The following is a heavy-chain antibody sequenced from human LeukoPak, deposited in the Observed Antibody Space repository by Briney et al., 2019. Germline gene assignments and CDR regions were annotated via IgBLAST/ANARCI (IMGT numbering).Heavy chain of an antibody. V-gene: IGHV4-59*01. D-gene: IGHD2-2*01. J-gene: IGHJ5*02. Sequence: SETLSLTCTVSGGSISGYYWNWFRQPPGKGLEWIGYIYYSGTTNYNPSLKSRVTISVDTSKNQFSLKLSSVTAADTAVYHCARDLGYCSTTSCYNWFDPWGQGTLVTVSS. CDR3: ARDLGYCSTTSCYNWFDP. CDR2: IYYSGTT. CDR1: GGSISGYY.